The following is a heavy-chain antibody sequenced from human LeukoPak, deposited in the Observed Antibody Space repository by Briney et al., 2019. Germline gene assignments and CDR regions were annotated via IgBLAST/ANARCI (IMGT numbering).Heavy chain of an antibody. CDR1: GVSISSSNIF. J-gene: IGHJ5*02. Sequence: KPSETLSLTCTVSGVSISSSNIFWGWIRPAPGKGLDWIGSISYSGSTSYSPSLKCRLTISMHTPKNQFSLNVNSVTAGDRAVYYCASATLSSLNWFDPRGQGALVTVSS. D-gene: IGHD2-8*01. CDR2: ISYSGST. CDR3: ASATLSSLNWFDP. V-gene: IGHV4-39*01.